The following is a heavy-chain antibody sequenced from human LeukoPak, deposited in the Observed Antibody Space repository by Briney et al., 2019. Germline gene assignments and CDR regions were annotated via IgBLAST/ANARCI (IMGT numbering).Heavy chain of an antibody. V-gene: IGHV3-30*04. D-gene: IGHD2-8*01. CDR3: VREKYCTPTDCLHGRFYFNC. CDR2: ISYDGRNE. CDR1: GFTFSTYN. J-gene: IGHJ4*02. Sequence: GGSLRLSCAASGFTFSTYNMHWVRQAPGKGPEWVAVISYDGRNENHAESVKGRFTISRDNSKNTLYLQMNTLRTEDTALYYCVREKYCTPTDCLHGRFYFNCWGQGTLVTVSS.